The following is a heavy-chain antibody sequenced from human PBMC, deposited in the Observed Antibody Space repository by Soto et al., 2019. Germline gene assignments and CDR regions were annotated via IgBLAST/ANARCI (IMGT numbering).Heavy chain of an antibody. J-gene: IGHJ4*02. CDR2: MNQDGSDK. D-gene: IGHD1-26*01. CDR3: ASVESGSYDY. Sequence: EVQLVESGGDLVQPGGSLRLSCAASGFTFSNYYMTWVRQAPGKGLEWVANMNQDGSDKRYVDSVRGRFTISRDNAKNSLYLQMNSLRVEDTAVYYCASVESGSYDYWGQGALVTVSS. CDR1: GFTFSNYY. V-gene: IGHV3-7*01.